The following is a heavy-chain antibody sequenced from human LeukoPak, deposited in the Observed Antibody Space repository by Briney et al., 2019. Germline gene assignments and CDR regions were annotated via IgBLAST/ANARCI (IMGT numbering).Heavy chain of an antibody. V-gene: IGHV3-48*03. Sequence: GGSLRLSCAASGFTFSSHEMIWVRQAPGKGLEWVSYISTSGTTIYYADSVKGRFTISRDNAKNSLYLQMNSLRAEDTAVYYCARESSGTYYLKQWGQGTLVTVYS. CDR2: ISTSGTTI. D-gene: IGHD1-26*01. J-gene: IGHJ4*02. CDR3: ARESSGTYYLKQ. CDR1: GFTFSSHE.